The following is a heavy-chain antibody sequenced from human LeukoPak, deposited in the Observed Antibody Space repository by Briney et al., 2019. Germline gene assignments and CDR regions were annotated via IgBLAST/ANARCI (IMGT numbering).Heavy chain of an antibody. J-gene: IGHJ4*02. Sequence: GGSLRLSCAASGFTFSSYGMHWVRQAPGKGLEWVAVISYEGSNKYYADSVKGRFTISRDNSKNTLYLQMNSLTAEDTAVYYCAKDRGSSSPMRYYFDYWGQGTLVTVSS. CDR1: GFTFSSYG. CDR2: ISYEGSNK. CDR3: AKDRGSSSPMRYYFDY. V-gene: IGHV3-30*18. D-gene: IGHD6-6*01.